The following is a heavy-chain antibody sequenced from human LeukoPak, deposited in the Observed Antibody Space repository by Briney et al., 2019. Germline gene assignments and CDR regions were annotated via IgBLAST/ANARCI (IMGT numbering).Heavy chain of an antibody. J-gene: IGHJ6*03. CDR2: IYSGGST. Sequence: GGSLRLSCAASGFTVSSNYMSWVRQAPGKGLEWVSVIYSGGSTYYADSVKGRFTISRDNAKNSLYLQMNSLRAEDTAVYYCAREGYYYYYMDVWGKGTTVTVSS. CDR1: GFTVSSNY. CDR3: AREGYYYYYMDV. V-gene: IGHV3-53*01.